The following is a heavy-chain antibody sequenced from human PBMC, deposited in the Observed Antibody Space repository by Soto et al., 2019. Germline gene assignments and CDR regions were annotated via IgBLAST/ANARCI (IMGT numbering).Heavy chain of an antibody. V-gene: IGHV1-69*02. Sequence: SVKVSCKASGGTFSSYTISWVRQAPGQGLEWMGRIIPILGIANYAQKFQGRVTITADKSTSTAYMELSSLRSEDTAVYYCARCRRDYYDILTGYCYDAFDIWGQGTMVTVSS. J-gene: IGHJ3*02. CDR1: GGTFSSYT. CDR2: IIPILGIA. D-gene: IGHD3-9*01. CDR3: ARCRRDYYDILTGYCYDAFDI.